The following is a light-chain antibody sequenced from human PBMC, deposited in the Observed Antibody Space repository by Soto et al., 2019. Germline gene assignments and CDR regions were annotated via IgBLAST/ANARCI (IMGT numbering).Light chain of an antibody. J-gene: IGLJ2*01. CDR3: SSYVGTNTLV. V-gene: IGLV2-8*01. Sequence: QSALTQPPSASGSPGQSVTISCTGTSGDIGGYNYVSWYQQHPGKAPKLLIYEVSKRPSGVPDRFSGSKSGNTASLTVSGPQAEDEAVYYCSSYVGTNTLVFGGGTKLTVL. CDR1: SGDIGGYNY. CDR2: EVS.